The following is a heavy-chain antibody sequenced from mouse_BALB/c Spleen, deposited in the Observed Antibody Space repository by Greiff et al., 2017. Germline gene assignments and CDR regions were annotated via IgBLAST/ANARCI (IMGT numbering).Heavy chain of an antibody. CDR3: ARYPSYYRYDGNAMDY. V-gene: IGHV1-82*01. J-gene: IGHJ4*01. CDR1: GYAFSSSW. CDR2: IYPGDGDT. D-gene: IGHD2-14*01. Sequence: QVQLQQSGPELVKPGASVKISCKASGYAFSSSWMNWVKQRPGQGLEWIGRIYPGDGDTNYNGKFKGKATLTADKSSSTAYMQLSSLTSVDSAVYFCARYPSYYRYDGNAMDYWGQGTSVTVSS.